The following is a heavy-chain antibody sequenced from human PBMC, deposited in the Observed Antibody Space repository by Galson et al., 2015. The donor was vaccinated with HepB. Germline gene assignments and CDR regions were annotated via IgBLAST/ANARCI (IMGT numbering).Heavy chain of an antibody. D-gene: IGHD3-10*01. V-gene: IGHV3-30*18. CDR2: ISYDGSNK. CDR1: GFTFSSYG. CDR3: AKDSLSGSAFDP. J-gene: IGHJ5*02. Sequence: SLRLSCAASGFTFSSYGMHWVRQAPGKGLEWVAVISYDGSNKYYADSVKGRFTISRDNSKKTLYLQMNSLRAEDTAVYYCAKDSLSGSAFDPWGQGTLVTVSS.